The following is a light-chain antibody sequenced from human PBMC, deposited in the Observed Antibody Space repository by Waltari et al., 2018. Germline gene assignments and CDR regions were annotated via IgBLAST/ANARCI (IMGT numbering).Light chain of an antibody. CDR3: QQSYSTPRFT. CDR1: QSISSY. Sequence: IQMSQSPSSLSASVADRVTITCRASQSISSYLNGYQQKPGKAPKLLIYAASSLQSGVPSMFSGSGSGTDFTLTISSLQPEDFATYYCQQSYSTPRFTFGPGTKVDIK. CDR2: AAS. V-gene: IGKV1-39*01. J-gene: IGKJ3*01.